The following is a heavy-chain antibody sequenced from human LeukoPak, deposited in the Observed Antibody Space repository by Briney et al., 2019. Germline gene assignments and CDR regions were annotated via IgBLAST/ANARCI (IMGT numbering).Heavy chain of an antibody. J-gene: IGHJ3*02. Sequence: GGSLRLSCAASGFNFNEYAMHWVRQAPGKGLEWVSLISGDGGSTYYADSVKGRFTISRDNSKNSLYLQMNSLRTEDTALYYGAKSRRDGYNLDAFDIWGQGTMVTVSS. CDR3: AKSRRDGYNLDAFDI. D-gene: IGHD5-24*01. CDR1: GFNFNEYA. V-gene: IGHV3-43*02. CDR2: ISGDGGST.